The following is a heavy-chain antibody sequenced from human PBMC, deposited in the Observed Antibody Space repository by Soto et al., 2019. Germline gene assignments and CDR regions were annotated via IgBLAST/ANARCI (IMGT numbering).Heavy chain of an antibody. CDR2: IYTSGST. CDR1: GGSISSYY. Sequence: SETLSLTCTVSGGSISSYYWSWIRQPAGKGLEWIGRIYTSGSTNYNPPLKSRVTMSVDTSKNQFSLKLSSVTAADTAVYYCARISYCSSTSCYPHFDYWGQGTLVTVSA. J-gene: IGHJ4*02. D-gene: IGHD2-2*01. V-gene: IGHV4-4*07. CDR3: ARISYCSSTSCYPHFDY.